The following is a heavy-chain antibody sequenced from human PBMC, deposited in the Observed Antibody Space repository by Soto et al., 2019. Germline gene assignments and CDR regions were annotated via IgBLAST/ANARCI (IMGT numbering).Heavy chain of an antibody. D-gene: IGHD4-4*01. CDR1: GGSFGCYY. CDR3: ARQSKDWFDP. Sequence: LETLSLTCAVYGGSFGCYYVSWIRQPPGKGLEWIGYIYYSGSTNYNPSLKSRVTISVDTSKNQFSLKLSSVTAADTAVYYCARQSKDWFDPWGQGTLVTVSS. J-gene: IGHJ5*02. CDR2: IYYSGST. V-gene: IGHV4-59*08.